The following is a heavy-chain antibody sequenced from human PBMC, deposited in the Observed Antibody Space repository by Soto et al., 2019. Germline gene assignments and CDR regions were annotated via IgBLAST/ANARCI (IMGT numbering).Heavy chain of an antibody. CDR2: IYHSGGT. Sequence: SETLTLTSAVSGGSIISSNCWRWVRQPPGKGLEWIGEIYHSGGTNYNPSLKSRVTISVDKSKNQFSLKLSSVTAADTAVYYCARDRSIAAAGTGWFDPWGQGTLVTVSS. D-gene: IGHD6-13*01. CDR1: GGSIISSNC. CDR3: ARDRSIAAAGTGWFDP. J-gene: IGHJ5*02. V-gene: IGHV4-4*02.